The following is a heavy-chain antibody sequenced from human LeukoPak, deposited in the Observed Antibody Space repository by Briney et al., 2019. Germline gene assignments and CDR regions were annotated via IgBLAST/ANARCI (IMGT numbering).Heavy chain of an antibody. V-gene: IGHV3-23*01. CDR3: AKSPVSSCRGSFCYPFDY. J-gene: IGHJ4*02. CDR2: ISGSDDGT. CDR1: GFTFSTYA. D-gene: IGHD2-15*01. Sequence: AGGSLRLSCAASGFTFSTYAMSWVRQIPGRWLEGVSAISGSDDGTYYADSVKGRFTISRDNSSNTLYLQMTTLRAEDTAVYFCAKSPVSSCRGSFCYPFDYWGQGNLVTVSS.